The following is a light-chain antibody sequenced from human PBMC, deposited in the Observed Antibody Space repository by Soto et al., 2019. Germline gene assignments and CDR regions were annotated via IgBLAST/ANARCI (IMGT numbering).Light chain of an antibody. V-gene: IGLV2-14*01. CDR2: DVS. Sequence: QSVLTQPASVSGSPGLSIAISCTGTSRDVGGYNSVSWYQQQPGKVPKLMIFDVSNRPSGVSNRFSGSKSGNTASLTISGFRAEEEGNFYCSSYTTGGSYVFGTGTKVTVL. CDR3: SSYTTGGSYV. J-gene: IGLJ1*01. CDR1: SRDVGGYNS.